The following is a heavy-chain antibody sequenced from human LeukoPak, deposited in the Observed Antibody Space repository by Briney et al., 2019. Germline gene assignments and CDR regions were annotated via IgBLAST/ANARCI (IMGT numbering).Heavy chain of an antibody. V-gene: IGHV3-21*01. CDR3: ARGSEGYCSGGGCYYGMDV. CDR1: GFTFSSYS. Sequence: PGGSLRHSCAASGFTFSSYSMNWVRQAPGKGLEWVSYISSSSSYIYYADSVKGRFTISRDNAENSLYLQMNSLRAEDTAVYYCARGSEGYCSGGGCYYGMDVWGQGTTVTVSS. J-gene: IGHJ6*01. CDR2: ISSSSSYI. D-gene: IGHD2-15*01.